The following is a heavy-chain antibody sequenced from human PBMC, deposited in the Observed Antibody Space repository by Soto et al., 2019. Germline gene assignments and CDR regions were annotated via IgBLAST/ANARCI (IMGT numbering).Heavy chain of an antibody. CDR1: GFTSSSYS. CDR3: ASQTSGYYYYGMDV. J-gene: IGHJ6*02. V-gene: IGHV3-21*01. CDR2: ISSSSTYI. Sequence: EVQLVESGGGLVKPGGSLRLSCAASGFTSSSYSMNWVRQAPWKGLEWVSSISSSSTYIHYADSVKGRFTISRDNARNSLYLQMNSLSAEDTAVYYCASQTSGYYYYGMDVWGQGTTVTVSS.